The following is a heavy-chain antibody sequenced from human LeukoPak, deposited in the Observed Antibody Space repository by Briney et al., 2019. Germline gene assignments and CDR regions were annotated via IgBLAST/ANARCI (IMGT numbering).Heavy chain of an antibody. CDR2: IRYDGSNK. J-gene: IGHJ3*02. V-gene: IGHV3-30*02. CDR1: VFTFSLYG. D-gene: IGHD2-2*01. CDR3: AKGSVVPAAMGVPAFDI. Sequence: GGSLRLSCAASVFTFSLYGMHWARQAPGKGLEWVAFIRYDGSNKYYADSVKGRFTISRDNSKNTLYLQMNSLRAEDTAVYYCAKGSVVPAAMGVPAFDIWGQGTMVTVSS.